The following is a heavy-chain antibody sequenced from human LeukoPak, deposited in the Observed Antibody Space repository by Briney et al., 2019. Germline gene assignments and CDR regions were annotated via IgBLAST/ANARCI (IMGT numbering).Heavy chain of an antibody. D-gene: IGHD1-26*01. CDR2: IIWNSGSI. CDR1: GFTFDDYA. CDR3: VKDISVGATPYYFDY. V-gene: IGHV3-9*01. J-gene: IGHJ4*02. Sequence: GGSLRLSCAASGFTFDDYAMHWVRQAPGKGLEWVSGIIWNSGSIGYADSVKGRFTISRDNAKNSLYLQMNSLRAEDTALYYCVKDISVGATPYYFDYWGQGTLVTVSS.